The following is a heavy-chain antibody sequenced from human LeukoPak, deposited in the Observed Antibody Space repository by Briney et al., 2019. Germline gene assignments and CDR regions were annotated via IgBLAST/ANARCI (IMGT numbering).Heavy chain of an antibody. CDR3: ARDKFTYDGNPRSRYFDL. CDR1: GFTFSSCA. CDR2: ISGSGGST. D-gene: IGHD4-23*01. J-gene: IGHJ2*01. V-gene: IGHV3-23*01. Sequence: GGSLRLSCAASGFTFSSCAMSWVRQAPGKGLEWVSAISGSGGSTSYADSVKGRFTLSRDNSKNTLYLQMNTLRAEDTAIYYCARDKFTYDGNPRSRYFDLWGRGTLVTVSS.